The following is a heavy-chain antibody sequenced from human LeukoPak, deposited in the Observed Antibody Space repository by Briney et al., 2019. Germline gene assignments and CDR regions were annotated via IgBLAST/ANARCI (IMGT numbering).Heavy chain of an antibody. Sequence: SETLSLTCTVSAGSISSSSHHWGWIRQSPGKGLEWIGSIYSGRTTYYNPSLNNRVTISVVTSKNQFSLQLNSVTAADTSVYYCVRHDGRGGSTMGALDSWGQGSLVAVSS. CDR3: VRHDGRGGSTMGALDS. CDR1: AGSISSSSHH. V-gene: IGHV4-39*01. D-gene: IGHD5/OR15-5a*01. J-gene: IGHJ4*02. CDR2: IYSGRTT.